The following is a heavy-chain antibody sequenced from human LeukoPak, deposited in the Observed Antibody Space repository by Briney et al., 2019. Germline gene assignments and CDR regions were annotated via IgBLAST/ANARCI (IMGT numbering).Heavy chain of an antibody. CDR3: AKDFRIGYSAHFDY. J-gene: IGHJ4*02. Sequence: AGGSLRLSCVGSGFTFRSHAVSWVRRAPEKGLEFVSGIYENGGTTYYADSVKSRFSISRDNSKNTLYLQMDSLRGEDTAVYYCAKDFRIGYSAHFDYWGQGALVTVSS. D-gene: IGHD2-21*01. V-gene: IGHV3-23*01. CDR2: IYENGGTT. CDR1: GFTFRSHA.